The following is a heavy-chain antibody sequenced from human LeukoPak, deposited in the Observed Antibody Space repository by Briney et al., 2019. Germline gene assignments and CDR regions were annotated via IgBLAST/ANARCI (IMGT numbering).Heavy chain of an antibody. J-gene: IGHJ6*03. CDR1: GYTFVDYG. CDR2: VSAYNGNT. CDR3: ARDLMVRGRGYYMDV. Sequence: ASVKVSCRASGYTFVDYGFSWVRQAPGQGLEWMGWVSAYNGNTAYAQKLQGRVTMTTDASTSTAYMELRRLRCDDTAVYYCARDLMVRGRGYYMDVWGKGTTVTVSS. V-gene: IGHV1-18*01. D-gene: IGHD3-10*01.